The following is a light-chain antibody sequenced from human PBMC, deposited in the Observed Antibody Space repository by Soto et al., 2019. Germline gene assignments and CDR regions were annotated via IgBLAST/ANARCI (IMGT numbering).Light chain of an antibody. CDR3: QQSYSTLYT. CDR1: QSISTY. CDR2: GAS. V-gene: IGKV1-39*01. Sequence: DIQMTQSPSSLSASIGDRVTITCRPSQSISTYLHWYQQKPGEAPKLLISGASSLQSGIPSRFSGNGSGTEFTLIITYLQREDFAIYFCQQSYSTLYTFGQGTKLEIK. J-gene: IGKJ2*01.